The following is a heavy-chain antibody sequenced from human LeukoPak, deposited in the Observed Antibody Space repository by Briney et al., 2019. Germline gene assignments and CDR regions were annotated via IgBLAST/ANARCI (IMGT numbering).Heavy chain of an antibody. CDR2: ISGYNGNT. D-gene: IGHD3-22*01. V-gene: IGHV1-18*01. J-gene: IGHJ4*02. CDR3: ARDGHRRYYYDTSGLYRGDY. CDR1: GYTFTSYG. Sequence: ASVKVSCKASGYTFTSYGLTWVRQAPGQGLEWMGWISGYNGNTNYAQKLQGRVTMTTDTSTNTAYMELRSLRSDDTAVYYCARDGHRRYYYDTSGLYRGDYWGQGTLVTVSS.